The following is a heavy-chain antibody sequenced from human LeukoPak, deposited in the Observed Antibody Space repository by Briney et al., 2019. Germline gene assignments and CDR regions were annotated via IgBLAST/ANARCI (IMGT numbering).Heavy chain of an antibody. J-gene: IGHJ5*02. CDR1: GYSIGRDYY. CDR3: ARDGGYPTTDEGFDP. D-gene: IGHD5-12*01. V-gene: IGHV4-38-2*02. Sequence: SETLSLTCRVSGYSIGRDYYWAWLRQPPGKGLEWIGSIFHTGRTVYNPSYESRLTISMDTSKNEFFLRLNSVTAADTAVYFCARDGGYPTTDEGFDPWGLGTLVTVSS. CDR2: IFHTGRT.